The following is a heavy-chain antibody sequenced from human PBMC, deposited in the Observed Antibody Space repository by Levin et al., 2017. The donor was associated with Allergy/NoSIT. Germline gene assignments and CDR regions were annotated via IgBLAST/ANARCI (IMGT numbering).Heavy chain of an antibody. V-gene: IGHV1-58*02. D-gene: IGHD4-11*01. Sequence: SVKVSCKASGFTFTSSPMQWVRQARGQRLEWIGWIVVGSGNTNYAQKFHERVTITRDMSTGTAYMELSSLRSEDTAVFYCAADLQTPDAFDIWGQGTMVTVSS. CDR3: AADLQTPDAFDI. J-gene: IGHJ3*02. CDR1: GFTFTSSP. CDR2: IVVGSGNT.